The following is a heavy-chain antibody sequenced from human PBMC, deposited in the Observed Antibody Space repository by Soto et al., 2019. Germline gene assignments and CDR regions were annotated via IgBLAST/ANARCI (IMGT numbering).Heavy chain of an antibody. V-gene: IGHV4-31*03. CDR1: GGSISSGGYY. J-gene: IGHJ4*02. D-gene: IGHD5-18*01. CDR2: IYYSGST. Sequence: QVQLQESGPGLVKPSQTLSLTCTVSGGSISSGGYYWSWIRQHPGKGLEWIGYIYYSGSTDYNPSLKSRVTISVDTSKNHFSLKLSSVTAADTAVYYCARSGYSYGPNPLLYWGQGTLVTVSS. CDR3: ARSGYSYGPNPLLY.